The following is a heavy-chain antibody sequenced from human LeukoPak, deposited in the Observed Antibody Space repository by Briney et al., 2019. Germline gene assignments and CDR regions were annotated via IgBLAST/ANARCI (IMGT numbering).Heavy chain of an antibody. J-gene: IGHJ4*02. CDR3: ATEFFQNGYNY. CDR1: GFTFSDAT. Sequence: GGSLRLSCAASGFTFSDATMIWVRQAPGKGLKWVGHIKSKTYGVTTDYAAPVKGRFTISRDDSKNTLYLQMNSLKIDDTAVYHCATEFFQNGYNYWGQGTLVTVSS. D-gene: IGHD3-22*01. V-gene: IGHV3-15*01. CDR2: IKSKTYGVTT.